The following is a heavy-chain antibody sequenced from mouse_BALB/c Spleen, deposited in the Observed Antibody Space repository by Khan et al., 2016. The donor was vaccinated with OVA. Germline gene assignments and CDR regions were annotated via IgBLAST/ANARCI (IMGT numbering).Heavy chain of an antibody. CDR2: ISSGGDYT. V-gene: IGHV5-6*01. Sequence: EVQLVESGGDLVKPGGSLKLSCAASGFTFSSYSMSWVRQTPDKRLEWVASISSGGDYTYYPDSVKGRFTISRDNAKNTLYLQMSDLKSGDTAMYYCADHLTGSCAYWGQGTLVTVSA. D-gene: IGHD4-1*01. CDR3: ADHLTGSCAY. J-gene: IGHJ3*01. CDR1: GFTFSSYS.